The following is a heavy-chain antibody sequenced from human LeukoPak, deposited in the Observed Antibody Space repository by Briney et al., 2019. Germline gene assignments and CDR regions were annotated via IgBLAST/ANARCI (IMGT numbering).Heavy chain of an antibody. Sequence: PSETLSLTCTVSVCFISSYYWSWIRQPPGKGLEWIGYIYYSGSTNYNPSLKSRVTISVDTSKNQFSLKLSSVTAADPAVYYCARNQDVVAWRAYMDVWGKGSTVTVSS. CDR2: IYYSGST. CDR1: VCFISSYY. J-gene: IGHJ6*03. V-gene: IGHV4-59*01. D-gene: IGHD2-15*01. CDR3: ARNQDVVAWRAYMDV.